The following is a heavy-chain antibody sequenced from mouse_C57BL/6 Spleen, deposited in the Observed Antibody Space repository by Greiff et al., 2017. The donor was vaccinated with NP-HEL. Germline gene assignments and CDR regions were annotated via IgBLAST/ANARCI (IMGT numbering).Heavy chain of an antibody. V-gene: IGHV1-61*01. CDR1: GYTFTSYW. J-gene: IGHJ1*03. CDR3: ARRRSHWYFDV. Sequence: QVQLQQPGAELVRPGSSVKLSCKASGYTFTSYWMDWVKQRPGQGLEWIGNIYPSDSETHYNQKFKDKATLTVDKSSSTAYMQLSSLTSEDSAVYYCARRRSHWYFDVWGTGTTVTVSS. CDR2: IYPSDSET.